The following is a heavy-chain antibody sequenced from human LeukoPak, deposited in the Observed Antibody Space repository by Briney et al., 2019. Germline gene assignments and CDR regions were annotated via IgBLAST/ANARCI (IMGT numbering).Heavy chain of an antibody. CDR2: IKPDGNDK. V-gene: IGHV3-7*03. Sequence: GGSLGLSCVASGFTFSIYWMTWVRQAPGKGLEWVATIKPDGNDKFFVDSVKGRFTISRDNAKTSLFLQMNSLRAEDTAIYYCTTSDCEYWGQGALVTVSS. CDR3: TTSDCEY. J-gene: IGHJ4*02. CDR1: GFTFSIYW.